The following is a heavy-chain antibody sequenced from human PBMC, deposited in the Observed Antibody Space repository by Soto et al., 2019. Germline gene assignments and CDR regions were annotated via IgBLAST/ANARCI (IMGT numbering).Heavy chain of an antibody. CDR3: AKDKAARASGMTDMSFDY. CDR1: GFTFSSYG. Sequence: QVQLVESGGGVVQPGRSLRLSCAASGFTFSSYGMHWVRQAPGKGLEWVAVISYDGSNKYYADSVKGRFTISRDNSKNTLYLQMNSLRAEDTAVYYCAKDKAARASGMTDMSFDYWGQGTLVTVSS. D-gene: IGHD6-6*01. J-gene: IGHJ4*02. CDR2: ISYDGSNK. V-gene: IGHV3-30*18.